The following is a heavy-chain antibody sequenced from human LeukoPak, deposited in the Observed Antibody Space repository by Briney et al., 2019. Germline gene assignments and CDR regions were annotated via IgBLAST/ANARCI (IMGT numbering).Heavy chain of an antibody. J-gene: IGHJ4*02. CDR2: IYYSGST. D-gene: IGHD6-13*01. V-gene: IGHV4-39*01. CDR1: GGSISTNNYY. Sequence: PSETLSLTCTVSGGSISTNNYYWGWIRQPPGKDLEWIGSIYYSGSTYYNPSLKSRVAISVDTSKNLFSLKVSSVTAADTAVYYCSRHRSAPAGPSFDYWGQGTLVTVSS. CDR3: SRHRSAPAGPSFDY.